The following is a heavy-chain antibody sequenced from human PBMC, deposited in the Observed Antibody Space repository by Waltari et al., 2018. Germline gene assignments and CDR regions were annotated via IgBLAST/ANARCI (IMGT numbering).Heavy chain of an antibody. D-gene: IGHD3-22*01. V-gene: IGHV4-59*01. CDR1: GGSISSYY. J-gene: IGHJ3*02. Sequence: QVQLQESGPGLVKPSETLFLTCPVSGGSISSYYWSWLRTPPGQGLEWLGYIYYSGSTNYNPSLKSRVTISVDTSKNQFSLKLSSVTAADTAVYYCARESYYYDSSGYYSSDAFDIWGQGTMVTVSS. CDR2: IYYSGST. CDR3: ARESYYYDSSGYYSSDAFDI.